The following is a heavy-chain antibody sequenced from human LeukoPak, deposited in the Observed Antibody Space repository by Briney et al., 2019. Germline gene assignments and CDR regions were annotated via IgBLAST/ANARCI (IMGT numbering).Heavy chain of an antibody. V-gene: IGHV3-48*01. CDR3: ARDEAVALFDY. J-gene: IGHJ4*02. D-gene: IGHD6-19*01. Sequence: GGSLRLSCAASGFTFSSYSMNWVRQAPGKGLEWVSYINNSRSTKYYADSVKGRFTISRDNAKNSLYPQMNSLRGEDTAMYYCARDEAVALFDYGGRGKLVTVSS. CDR1: GFTFSSYS. CDR2: INNSRSTK.